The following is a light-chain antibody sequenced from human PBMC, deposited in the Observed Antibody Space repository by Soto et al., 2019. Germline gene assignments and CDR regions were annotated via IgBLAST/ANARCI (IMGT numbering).Light chain of an antibody. CDR1: QSISTY. CDR2: AAS. V-gene: IGKV1-39*01. CDR3: PQSTDAPYT. Sequence: DIQMTQSPSSLSASVGARVTITCRASQSISTYLNWYQQKPGQAPKLLIYAASSLQSGVPSRLSGSGSGTDFTLTISRLQPEDFATYSCPQSTDAPYTFGQGTKMEI. J-gene: IGKJ2*01.